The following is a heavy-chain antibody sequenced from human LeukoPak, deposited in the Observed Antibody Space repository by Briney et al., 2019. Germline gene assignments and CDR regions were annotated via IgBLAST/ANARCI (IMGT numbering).Heavy chain of an antibody. CDR2: INPNSGGT. J-gene: IGHJ5*02. D-gene: IGHD2-2*01. CDR1: GYTFTGYY. CDR3: ARDPPYCSSTSCYARFDP. Sequence: ASGKVSCKASGYTFTGYYMHWVRQAPGQGLEWMGWINPNSGGTNYAQKFQGRVTMTRDTSISTAYMELSRLRSDDTAVYYCARDPPYCSSTSCYARFDPWGQGTLVTVSS. V-gene: IGHV1-2*02.